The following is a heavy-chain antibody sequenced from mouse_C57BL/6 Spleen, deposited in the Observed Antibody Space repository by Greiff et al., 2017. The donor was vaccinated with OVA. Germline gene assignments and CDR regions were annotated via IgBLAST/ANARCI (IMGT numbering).Heavy chain of an antibody. CDR2: IYPSDSET. J-gene: IGHJ1*03. CDR1: GYTFTSYW. D-gene: IGHD2-5*01. V-gene: IGHV1-61*01. CDR3: ARDYSNFWYFDV. Sequence: QVQLKQPGAELVRPGSSVKLSCKASGYTFTSYWMDWVKQRPGQGLEWIGNIYPSDSETHYNQKFKDKATLTVDKSSSTAYMQLSSLTSEDSAVYYCARDYSNFWYFDVWGTGTTVTVSS.